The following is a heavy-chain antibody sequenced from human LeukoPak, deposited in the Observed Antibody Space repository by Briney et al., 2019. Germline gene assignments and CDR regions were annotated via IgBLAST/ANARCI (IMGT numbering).Heavy chain of an antibody. V-gene: IGHV3-7*01. J-gene: IGHJ4*02. CDR2: INQDGSKK. D-gene: IGHD3-16*01. CDR3: VRDYVWGTSNPDY. CDR1: GFTFSNFW. Sequence: GGSLRLSCVASGFTFSNFWMSWVRHLPGGRLEWVGNINQDGSKKYYVDSLNGRVTLSRDNARNLVFLQMNSLGADDMAVYFCVRDYVWGTSNPDYWGQGTLVTVSS.